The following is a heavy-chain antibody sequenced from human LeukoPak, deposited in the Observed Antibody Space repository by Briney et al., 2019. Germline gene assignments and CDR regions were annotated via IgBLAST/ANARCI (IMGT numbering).Heavy chain of an antibody. D-gene: IGHD3-22*01. V-gene: IGHV1-69*13. CDR3: ARDRAVGYYDSSGYGFDY. J-gene: IGHJ4*02. CDR2: IIPIFGTA. CDR1: GGTFSSYA. Sequence: ASVKVSCKASGGTFSSYAISWVRQAPGQGLEWMGGIIPIFGTANYAQKFQGRVTITADESTSTAYMELSSLRSEDTAVYYCARDRAVGYYDSSGYGFDYWGQGTLVTVSS.